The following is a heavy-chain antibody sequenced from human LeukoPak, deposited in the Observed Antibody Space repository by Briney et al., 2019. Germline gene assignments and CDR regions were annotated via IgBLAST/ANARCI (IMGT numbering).Heavy chain of an antibody. V-gene: IGHV4-39*02. CDR1: GSSISSSSYS. J-gene: IGHJ4*02. Sequence: SDILSPTCTVSGSSISSSSYSWGWIRQPPGKGLGWIGSIYYSSSTYSNPSLKSRVTISVDTSKNQFSLKLSSVTAADTAVYYCARDASAINCSGASCYPTLDYWGQGTLVTVSS. D-gene: IGHD2-15*01. CDR3: ARDASAINCSGASCYPTLDY. CDR2: IYYSSST.